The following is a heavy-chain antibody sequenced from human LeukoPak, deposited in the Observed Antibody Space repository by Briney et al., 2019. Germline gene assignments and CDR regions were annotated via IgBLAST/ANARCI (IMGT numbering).Heavy chain of an antibody. D-gene: IGHD4-23*01. CDR3: AKLLSNSGRFLY. Sequence: SGGSLRLSCAASGFTFSSYNMNWVRQAPGKGLEWVSSISGSGGSTYYADSVKGRFTISRDNSKNTLYLQMNSLRAEDTAFYYCAKLLSNSGRFLYWGQGTLVTVSS. J-gene: IGHJ4*02. CDR2: ISGSGGST. CDR1: GFTFSSYN. V-gene: IGHV3-23*01.